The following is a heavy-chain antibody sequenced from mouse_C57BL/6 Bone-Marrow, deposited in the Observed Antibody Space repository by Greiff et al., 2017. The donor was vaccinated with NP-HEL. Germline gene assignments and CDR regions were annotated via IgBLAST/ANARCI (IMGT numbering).Heavy chain of an antibody. CDR1: GFNIKDDY. V-gene: IGHV14-4*01. J-gene: IGHJ1*03. CDR2: IDPENGDT. Sequence: EVQRVESGAELVRPGASVKLSCTASGFNIKDDYMHWVKQRPEQGLEWIGWIDPENGDTEYASKFQGKATITADTSSNTAYLQLSSLTSEDTAVYYCTTRSNWYFDVWGTGTTVTVSS. D-gene: IGHD5-1*01. CDR3: TTRSNWYFDV.